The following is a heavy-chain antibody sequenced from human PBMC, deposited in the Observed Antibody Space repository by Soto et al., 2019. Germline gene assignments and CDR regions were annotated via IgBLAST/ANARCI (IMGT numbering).Heavy chain of an antibody. CDR2: INSNGGST. V-gene: IGHV3-23*01. D-gene: IGHD2-2*01. Sequence: EVQLLESGGGLVQPGGSLRLSCVASGFTFSRYVMTWVRQAPGKGLEWVSTINSNGGSTYYTDSVKGRFTISRDNSKNSLYLQMNGLRAEDTAVYFCARVPDLDYCSRTSCLYYFDYWGQGALVTVSS. J-gene: IGHJ4*02. CDR1: GFTFSRYV. CDR3: ARVPDLDYCSRTSCLYYFDY.